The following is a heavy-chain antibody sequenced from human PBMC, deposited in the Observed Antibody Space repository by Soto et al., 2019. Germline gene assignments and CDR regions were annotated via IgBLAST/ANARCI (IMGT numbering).Heavy chain of an antibody. V-gene: IGHV1-18*01. D-gene: IGHD3-9*01. CDR3: ARVISWLTYDILTCYYLFDY. Sequence: GASVKVSCKTSGYTFSNYGITWVRQAPGQPLEWLGWISLYSDGTNYAQKLQGRVTMTTDTSTSTAYMELRSLRSDDTAVYYCARVISWLTYDILTCYYLFDYWGQGTLVTVSS. CDR2: ISLYSDGT. J-gene: IGHJ4*02. CDR1: GYTFSNYG.